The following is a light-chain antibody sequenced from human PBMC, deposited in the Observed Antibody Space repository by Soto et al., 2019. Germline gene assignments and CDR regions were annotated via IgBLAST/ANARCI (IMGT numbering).Light chain of an antibody. CDR3: SSCSSSSTVV. Sequence: QSALTQPASVSGSPGQSITISCTGTSSDVGGYDYVSWYQQHPGKAPKLMIYEVTNRPSGVSNRFSGSKSGNTASLTISGLQAEDEAEYYCSSCSSSSTVVFGGGTKVTVL. CDR2: EVT. J-gene: IGLJ2*01. V-gene: IGLV2-14*01. CDR1: SSDVGGYDY.